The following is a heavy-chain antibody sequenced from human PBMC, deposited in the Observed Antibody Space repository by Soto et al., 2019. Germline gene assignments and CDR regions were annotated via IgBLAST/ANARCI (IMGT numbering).Heavy chain of an antibody. D-gene: IGHD5-12*01. J-gene: IGHJ6*02. V-gene: IGHV3-11*05. CDR1: GFTFSDYY. Sequence: QVQLVESGGGLVKPGGSLRLSCAASGFTFSDYYMSWIRQAPGKGLEWVSYISSSSSYTNYADSVKGRFTISRDNAKNSLYMQMNSLRAEDTAVYYCARGVIWWLRGGGSIHPYGMDVWGQGTTVTVSS. CDR3: ARGVIWWLRGGGSIHPYGMDV. CDR2: ISSSSSYT.